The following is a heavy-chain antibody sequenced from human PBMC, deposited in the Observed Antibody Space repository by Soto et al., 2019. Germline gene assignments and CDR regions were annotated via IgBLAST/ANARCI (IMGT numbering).Heavy chain of an antibody. Sequence: QVQLVESGGGVVQPGTSLRLSCTGSGYNFGGYAMYWVRQRPGKGLEWVADIYYDGSNKYYTDSVKGRFTISRDNSKNTLYLQMNSLRPEDTAVFYCARGSFGKGVTNDYWGQGTLVTVSS. CDR2: IYYDGSNK. J-gene: IGHJ4*02. CDR3: ARGSFGKGVTNDY. D-gene: IGHD2-15*01. V-gene: IGHV3-30-3*01. CDR1: GYNFGGYA.